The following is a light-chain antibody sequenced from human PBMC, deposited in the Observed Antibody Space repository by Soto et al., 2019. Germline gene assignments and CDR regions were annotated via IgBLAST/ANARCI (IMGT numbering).Light chain of an antibody. J-gene: IGLJ1*01. Sequence: QSALTQPASVSGSPGQSISISCTGTSSDVGGYKYVSWYQQHPGKAPKLMIYDVSSRPSGVSNRFSGSKSGNTASLTISGLQAEDEADYYCSSYTSISLYVFGTGTKVTVL. CDR1: SSDVGGYKY. V-gene: IGLV2-14*01. CDR3: SSYTSISLYV. CDR2: DVS.